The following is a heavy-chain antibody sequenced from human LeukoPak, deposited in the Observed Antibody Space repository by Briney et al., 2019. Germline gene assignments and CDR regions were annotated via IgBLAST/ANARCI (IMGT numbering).Heavy chain of an antibody. Sequence: PGGSLRLSCAASGFTFSSYSMNWVRQAPGKWLEWVSSISSSSSYIYYADSVKGRFTISRDNAKNSLYLQMNSLRAEGTAVYYCARGGSSGYYLNTYMDVWGKGTTVTVSS. CDR2: ISSSSSYI. V-gene: IGHV3-21*01. J-gene: IGHJ6*03. CDR1: GFTFSSYS. D-gene: IGHD3-22*01. CDR3: ARGGSSGYYLNTYMDV.